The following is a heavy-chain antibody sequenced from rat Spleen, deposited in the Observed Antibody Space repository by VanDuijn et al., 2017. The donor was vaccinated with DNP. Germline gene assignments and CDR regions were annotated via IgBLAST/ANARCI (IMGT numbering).Heavy chain of an antibody. CDR3: ITQNSGY. CDR1: GFTFSNYG. D-gene: IGHD4-3*01. CDR2: ISPSGGST. J-gene: IGHJ2*01. V-gene: IGHV5-19*01. Sequence: EVQLVESGGGLVQPGRSLKLSCAASGFTFSNYGMHWIRQAPTKGLEWVASISPSGGSTYYRDSMRGRFTISRDNAKSTLYLQMDSLRSEDTATYYCITQNSGYWGQGVMVTVSS.